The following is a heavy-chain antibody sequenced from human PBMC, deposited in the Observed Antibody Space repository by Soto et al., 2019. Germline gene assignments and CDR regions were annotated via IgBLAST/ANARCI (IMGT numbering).Heavy chain of an antibody. J-gene: IGHJ3*02. CDR2: IYYSGST. CDR3: ARTYDDSGPNSGGYGFDI. V-gene: IGHV4-59*01. Sequence: SETLSLTCTVSGGSISSYYWSWIRQPPGKGLEWIAYIYYSGSTSYNPSLKSRVTISLDTSKNQFSLKLSSVTAADTAVYYCARTYDDSGPNSGGYGFDIWGPGTMVT. D-gene: IGHD3-22*01. CDR1: GGSISSYY.